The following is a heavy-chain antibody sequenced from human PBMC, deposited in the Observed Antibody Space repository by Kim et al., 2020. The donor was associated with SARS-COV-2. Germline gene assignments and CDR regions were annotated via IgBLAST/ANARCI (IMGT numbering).Heavy chain of an antibody. CDR1: GGSISGFF. CDR2: VYDTGST. Sequence: SETLSLTCTVSGGSISGFFWSWIRQPPGKGLEWIGYVYDTGSTNYNPSLKTRVTISIDTSKNHFSLKLRSVTAADTALYYCARDAGSTAYIDYWGQGKLVTVS. V-gene: IGHV4-59*13. CDR3: ARDAGSTAYIDY. D-gene: IGHD2-2*01. J-gene: IGHJ4*02.